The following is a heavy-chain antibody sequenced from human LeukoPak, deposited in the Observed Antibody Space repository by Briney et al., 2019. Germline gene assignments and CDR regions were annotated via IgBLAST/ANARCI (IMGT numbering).Heavy chain of an antibody. J-gene: IGHJ5*02. CDR3: ARGASSVVVPAAITWFDP. V-gene: IGHV4-31*03. Sequence: SETLSLTCTVSGGSISSGGYYWSWIRQHPGKGLEWIGYIYYSGSTYYNPSLKSRVTISVDASKNQFSLKLSSVTAADTAVYYCARGASSVVVPAAITWFDPWGQGTLVTVSS. CDR1: GGSISSGGYY. D-gene: IGHD2-2*01. CDR2: IYYSGST.